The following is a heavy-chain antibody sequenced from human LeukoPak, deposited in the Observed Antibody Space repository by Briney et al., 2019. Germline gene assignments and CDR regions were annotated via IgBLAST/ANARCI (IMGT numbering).Heavy chain of an antibody. CDR2: IRYDGSNK. CDR1: GFTFSGYG. V-gene: IGHV3-30*02. Sequence: PGGSLRLSCAASGFTFSGYGMHWVRQAPGKGLEWGTFIRYDGSNKYYADSVKGRFTISRDNSKNTLYLQMNSLRAEDTAVYYCARNYYDSSDYYYLDPWGRGTLVTVSS. D-gene: IGHD3-22*01. J-gene: IGHJ5*02. CDR3: ARNYYDSSDYYYLDP.